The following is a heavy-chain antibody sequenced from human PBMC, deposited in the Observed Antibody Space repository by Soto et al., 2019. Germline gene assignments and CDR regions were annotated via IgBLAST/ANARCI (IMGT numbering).Heavy chain of an antibody. J-gene: IGHJ5*02. CDR3: ARDFEPSPGFDP. CDR2: TYDSGST. D-gene: IGHD3-9*01. V-gene: IGHV4-61*03. CDR1: GGSVSSGGYY. Sequence: SETLSLTCTVSGGSVSSGGYYWSWIRQPPGKGLEWIGNTYDSGSTNYNPSLKSRITISIDTSKNHFSLKLSSVTAADTAVYYCARDFEPSPGFDPWGQGTLVTVSS.